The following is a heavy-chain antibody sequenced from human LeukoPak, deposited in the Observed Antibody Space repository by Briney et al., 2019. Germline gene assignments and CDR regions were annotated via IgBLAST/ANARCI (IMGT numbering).Heavy chain of an antibody. V-gene: IGHV3-23*01. CDR2: ISGSAKNT. D-gene: IGHD6-19*01. CDR1: EFTFSSYA. Sequence: GGSLRLSCVASEFTFSSYAMSWVRQAPGKGLEWVSPISGSAKNTYYADSVKGRFTISRDNSKNTVYLQMNSLRAEDTAVYYCAKDWEAVSGTATGIEYWGQGTLVTVSS. J-gene: IGHJ4*02. CDR3: AKDWEAVSGTATGIEY.